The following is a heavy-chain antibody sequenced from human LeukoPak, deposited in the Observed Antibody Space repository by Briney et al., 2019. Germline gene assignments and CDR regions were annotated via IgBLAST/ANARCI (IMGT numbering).Heavy chain of an antibody. J-gene: IGHJ4*02. CDR2: ISGSGGST. Sequence: PGGSLRLSCAASGFTFSSYAMSWVRQAPGKGLEWVSAISGSGGSTYYADSVKGRFTISRDNAKNSLYLQMNSLRAEDTAVYYCARYAEYDFWSGYYEAAYYFDYWGQGTLVTVSS. CDR1: GFTFSSYA. V-gene: IGHV3-23*01. D-gene: IGHD3-3*01. CDR3: ARYAEYDFWSGYYEAAYYFDY.